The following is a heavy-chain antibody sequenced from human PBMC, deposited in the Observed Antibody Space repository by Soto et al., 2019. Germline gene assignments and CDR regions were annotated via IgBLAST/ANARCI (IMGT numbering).Heavy chain of an antibody. V-gene: IGHV3-7*05. D-gene: IGHD6-19*01. Sequence: VGSLRLSCAASGVSISSYWMSWVRQAPGKGLEWVANINQDGSEKYYVDSVKGRFTISRDNAKNLLFLQMNSLRVEDTAVYYCARGRQWPTKPFDRWGQGTRVNVSS. CDR2: INQDGSEK. CDR1: GVSISSYW. CDR3: ARGRQWPTKPFDR. J-gene: IGHJ4*02.